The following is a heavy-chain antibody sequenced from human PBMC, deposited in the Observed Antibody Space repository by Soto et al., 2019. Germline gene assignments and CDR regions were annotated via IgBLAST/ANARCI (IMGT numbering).Heavy chain of an antibody. J-gene: IGHJ6*02. V-gene: IGHV4-39*01. CDR1: GGSISSSSYY. D-gene: IGHD6-13*01. Sequence: SETLSVTCTVSGGSISSSSYYWGWIRQPPGKGLEWIGSIYYSGSTYYNPSLKSRVTISVDTSKNQFSLKLSSVTAADTAVYYCASSSTYYYYYGMDVWGQGTTVTVSS. CDR2: IYYSGST. CDR3: ASSSTYYYYYGMDV.